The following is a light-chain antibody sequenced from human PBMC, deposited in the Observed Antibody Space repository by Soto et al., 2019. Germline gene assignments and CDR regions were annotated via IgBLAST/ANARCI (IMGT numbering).Light chain of an antibody. CDR2: DAS. CDR1: QSIDSW. J-gene: IGKJ1*01. Sequence: DIQMTQSPSTLSASVGDRVTITCRASQSIDSWLAWFQQKPGKAPKLLIYDASSLESGVPSRFSGSGSGTEFTLTISSLQPDDFATYYCQQYNTYSETFDQGTKVEIK. V-gene: IGKV1-5*01. CDR3: QQYNTYSET.